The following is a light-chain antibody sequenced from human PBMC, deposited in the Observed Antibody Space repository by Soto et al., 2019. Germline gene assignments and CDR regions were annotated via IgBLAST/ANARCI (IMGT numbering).Light chain of an antibody. V-gene: IGKV4-1*01. CDR2: WAS. CDR1: QSFLHSSSNRNY. Sequence: DIVMTQSPDSLAVSLGERATINCKSSQSFLHSSSNRNYLAWYQQKPGQPPKLLIYWASTRESGVPDRFSGSGSGTDFTLTISSLQAEDVAVYYCQQYYSTPTFGQGTKV. CDR3: QQYYSTPT. J-gene: IGKJ1*01.